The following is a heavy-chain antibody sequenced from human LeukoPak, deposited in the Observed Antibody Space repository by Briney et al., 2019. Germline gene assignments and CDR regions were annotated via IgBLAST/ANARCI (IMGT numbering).Heavy chain of an antibody. J-gene: IGHJ4*02. Sequence: GGSLRLSCAASGFTVSNAWMSWVRQAPGKGLEWVGRIKSKTDGGATDYAAPVKGRFTISRDDSKNTLYLQMNCLKSEDTAVYYCTTDKYSSGWYGGFDNWGQGTLVTVSS. CDR1: GFTVSNAW. CDR3: TTDKYSSGWYGGFDN. CDR2: IKSKTDGGAT. D-gene: IGHD6-19*01. V-gene: IGHV3-15*01.